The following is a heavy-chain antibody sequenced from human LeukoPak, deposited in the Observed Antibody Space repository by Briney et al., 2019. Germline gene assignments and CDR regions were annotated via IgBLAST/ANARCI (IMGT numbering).Heavy chain of an antibody. CDR1: GFTFNNNA. V-gene: IGHV3-23*01. J-gene: IGHJ3*01. D-gene: IGHD2-2*01. Sequence: GGSLRLSCATSGFTFNNNAMSWVRQAPGKGLEWVSAINGGGDATEYADSVKGRFTISRDNSKNTLYLQMNSLRPDDAAVYYCARCTASCYANAFDVWGQGTLLTVSS. CDR3: ARCTASCYANAFDV. CDR2: INGGGDAT.